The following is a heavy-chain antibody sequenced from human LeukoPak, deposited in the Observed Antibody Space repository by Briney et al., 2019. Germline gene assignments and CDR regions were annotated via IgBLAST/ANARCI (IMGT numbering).Heavy chain of an antibody. J-gene: IGHJ6*02. CDR2: IYYSGST. CDR3: ARAPCARYYYGVDV. Sequence: PSQTLSLTCTVSGGSISSGDYYWSWIRQPLGKGLEWIGYIYYSGSTYYNPSLKSRVTISVDTSKNQFSLKLSSVTAADTAVYYCARAPCARYYYGVDVWGQGTTVTVSS. V-gene: IGHV4-30-4*01. CDR1: GGSISSGDYY.